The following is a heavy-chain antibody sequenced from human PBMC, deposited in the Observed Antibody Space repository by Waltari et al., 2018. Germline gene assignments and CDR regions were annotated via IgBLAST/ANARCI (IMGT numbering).Heavy chain of an antibody. CDR2: MDYDGDNK. V-gene: IGHV3-23*01. CDR1: VFIFSNYA. D-gene: IGHD3-10*01. J-gene: IGHJ4*02. Sequence: EVQLLESGGGLVQPVVSLILSCSGSVFIFSNYASIWVRQAPGRGLEWVSTMDYDGDNKHYAYYVTGRFAISRDNPKNKVCLQMDSLRAEDTARYYCVSWLMAHFDYWGQGAQVTVSS. CDR3: VSWLMAHFDY.